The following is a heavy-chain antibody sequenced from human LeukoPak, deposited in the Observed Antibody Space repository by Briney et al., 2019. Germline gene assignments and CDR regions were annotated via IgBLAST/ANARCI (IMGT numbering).Heavy chain of an antibody. J-gene: IGHJ4*02. CDR1: GFTFSSYA. CDR2: ISGSGGST. V-gene: IGHV3-23*01. D-gene: IGHD3-22*01. Sequence: GGSLRLSCAASGFTFSSYAMSWVRQAPGKGLEWVSAISGSGGSTYYADSVKGRFTISRDNSKNTLYLQMNSLRADDTAIYYCAKGLITMIVEVPFDYWGQGTLVTVSS. CDR3: AKGLITMIVEVPFDY.